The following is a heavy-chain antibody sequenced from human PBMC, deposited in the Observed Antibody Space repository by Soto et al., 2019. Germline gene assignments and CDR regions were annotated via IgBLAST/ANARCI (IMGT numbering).Heavy chain of an antibody. Sequence: PGGSLRLSCAASGFTFSDYYMSWIRQAPGKGLEWVSYISSSGSTIYYADSVKGRFTISRDNAKNSLYLQMNSLRAEDTAVYYCARVYYDYSNYVWFDPWGQGTLVTVSS. D-gene: IGHD4-4*01. V-gene: IGHV3-11*01. CDR2: ISSSGSTI. CDR1: GFTFSDYY. J-gene: IGHJ5*02. CDR3: ARVYYDYSNYVWFDP.